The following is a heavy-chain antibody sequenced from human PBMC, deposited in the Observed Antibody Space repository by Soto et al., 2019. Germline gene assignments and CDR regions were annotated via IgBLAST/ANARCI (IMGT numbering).Heavy chain of an antibody. Sequence: QVQVVESGGGVVQPGRSLRLSCAASGFTFSTYGMHWVRQAPGKGLEWVAVTSYDGSNKYYTDSVKGRFTISRDNSKNTLYLQMNSLRAEDTAVYYCAKGHSSRWYYYYGMDVWGQGTTVTVSS. CDR1: GFTFSTYG. D-gene: IGHD6-13*01. J-gene: IGHJ6*02. CDR2: TSYDGSNK. CDR3: AKGHSSRWYYYYGMDV. V-gene: IGHV3-30*18.